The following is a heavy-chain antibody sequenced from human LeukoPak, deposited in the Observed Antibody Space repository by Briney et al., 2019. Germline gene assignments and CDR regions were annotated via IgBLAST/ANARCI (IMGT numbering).Heavy chain of an antibody. V-gene: IGHV4-38-2*02. J-gene: IGHJ4*02. CDR3: AREMEMATNYFDY. CDR2: IYHSGST. D-gene: IGHD5-24*01. CDR1: GYSISSGYY. Sequence: SETLSLTCTVSGYSISSGYYWDWIRQPPGKGLEWIGSIYHSGSTYYNPSLKSRVTISVDTSKNQFSLKLSSVTAADTAVYYCAREMEMATNYFDYWGQGTLVTVSS.